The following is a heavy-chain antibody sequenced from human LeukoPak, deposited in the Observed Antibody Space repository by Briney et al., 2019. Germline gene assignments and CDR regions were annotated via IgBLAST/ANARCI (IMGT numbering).Heavy chain of an antibody. CDR3: ASLSTVTTSSYLFDY. D-gene: IGHD4-17*01. CDR1: GGSISSSSYY. Sequence: PSETLSLTCTVSGGSISSSSYYWGWIRQPPGKGLEWIGSIYYSGSTYYNPSLKSRVTISVDTSKNQFSLKLTSVTAADTAVYYCASLSTVTTSSYLFDYWGQGTLVTVSS. J-gene: IGHJ4*02. V-gene: IGHV4-39*01. CDR2: IYYSGST.